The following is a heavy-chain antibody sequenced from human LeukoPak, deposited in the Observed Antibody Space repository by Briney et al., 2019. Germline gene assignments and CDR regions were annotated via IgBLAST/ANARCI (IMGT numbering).Heavy chain of an antibody. J-gene: IGHJ3*01. CDR3: TRDLGEWLAPDDFDL. V-gene: IGHV3-33*01. CDR2: IWYDGSNK. Sequence: PGRSLRHSRAASGFSFCSYVTHWVRQAPGKGLEWVAVIWYDGSNKYYADSVKGRFTISRDNSKNTLYLQMNSLRAEDTAVYYCTRDLGEWLAPDDFDLWGQGTLVTVSS. CDR1: GFSFCSYV. D-gene: IGHD6-19*01.